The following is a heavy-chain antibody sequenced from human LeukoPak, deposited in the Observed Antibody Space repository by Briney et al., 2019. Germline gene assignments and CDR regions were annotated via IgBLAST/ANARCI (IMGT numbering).Heavy chain of an antibody. D-gene: IGHD4-17*01. CDR2: ISYDGRNE. CDR3: AKDFHTVTSFDY. J-gene: IGHJ4*02. CDR1: GFTFGSYG. V-gene: IGHV3-30*18. Sequence: GGSLRLSCAASGFTFGSYGMHWVRQAPGKGLEWVAVISYDGRNECYADSVNCRFTISRDNPKNTLYLQMNSLRPEDTAVYYCAKDFHTVTSFDYWGQGTLVTVSS.